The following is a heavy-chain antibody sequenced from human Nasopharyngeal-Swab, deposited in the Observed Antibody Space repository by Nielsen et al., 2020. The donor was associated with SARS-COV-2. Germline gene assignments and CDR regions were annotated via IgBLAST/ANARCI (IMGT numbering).Heavy chain of an antibody. CDR2: ISWNSGSI. Sequence: SLKISCAASGFTFDEYAMHWVRQAPGKGLEWVSGISWNSGSIGYADSVKGRFTISRDNAKNSLYLQMSSLRAEDTAVYHCAKDLPITVGDYYGLDVWGQGTTVTVSS. D-gene: IGHD6-19*01. CDR1: GFTFDEYA. CDR3: AKDLPITVGDYYGLDV. J-gene: IGHJ6*02. V-gene: IGHV3-9*01.